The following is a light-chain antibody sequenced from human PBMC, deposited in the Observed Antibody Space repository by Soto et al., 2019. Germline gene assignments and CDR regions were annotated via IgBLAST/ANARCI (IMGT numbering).Light chain of an antibody. CDR1: QSIGSW. V-gene: IGKV1-5*03. J-gene: IGKJ1*01. CDR2: KAS. Sequence: DIQMTQSPSTLSASIIDIVNITCRASQSIGSWLAWYQSKPGKAPNVLIYKASSLESGVPSRISGSGSGTECTLTISSLQPDDSATYYCQQNNSPTWKCGRGTKGDIK. CDR3: QQNNSPTWK.